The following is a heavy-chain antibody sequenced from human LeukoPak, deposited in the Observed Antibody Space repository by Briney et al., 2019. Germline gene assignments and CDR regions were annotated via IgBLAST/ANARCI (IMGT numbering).Heavy chain of an antibody. J-gene: IGHJ4*02. CDR1: GFTFSSYA. V-gene: IGHV3-23*01. Sequence: PGGSLRLSCAASGFTFSSYAMSWVRQAPGKGLEWVSAISGSGGSTYYADSVKGRFTISRDNSKNTLYLQMDSLRAEDTAVYYCAKGPQYQLLGYFDYWGQGTLVTVSS. CDR2: ISGSGGST. CDR3: AKGPQYQLLGYFDY. D-gene: IGHD2-2*01.